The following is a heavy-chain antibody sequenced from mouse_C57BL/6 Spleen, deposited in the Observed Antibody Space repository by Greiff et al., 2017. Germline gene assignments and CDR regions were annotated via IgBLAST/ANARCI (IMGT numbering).Heavy chain of an antibody. CDR3: ARGDDYDGYFDD. D-gene: IGHD2-4*01. J-gene: IGHJ2*01. Sequence: VQLQQSVAELVRPGASVKLSCTASGFNLKNTYMHWVKQRPEQGLEWIGSIDPANGNTKYAPKFQGKATITADTSNTAYLKLSSLTSEDTAIYYCARGDDYDGYFDDWGKGTTLTVSS. CDR1: GFNLKNTY. V-gene: IGHV14-3*01. CDR2: IDPANGNT.